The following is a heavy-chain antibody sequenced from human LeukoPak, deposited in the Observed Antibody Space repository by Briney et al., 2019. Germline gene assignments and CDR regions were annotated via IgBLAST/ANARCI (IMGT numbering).Heavy chain of an antibody. Sequence: GGSLRLSCAASGFTFDDYGMSWVRQAPGKGLEWVSGINWNGGSTGYADSVKGRFTISRDNAKNSLYLQMNSLRAEDTALYYCARGSFWSGSSDFDYWGQGTLVTVSS. CDR2: INWNGGST. CDR3: ARGSFWSGSSDFDY. CDR1: GFTFDDYG. D-gene: IGHD3-3*01. V-gene: IGHV3-20*04. J-gene: IGHJ4*02.